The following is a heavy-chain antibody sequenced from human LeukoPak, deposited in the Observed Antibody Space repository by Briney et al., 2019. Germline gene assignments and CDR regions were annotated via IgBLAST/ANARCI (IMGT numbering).Heavy chain of an antibody. J-gene: IGHJ4*02. CDR2: ISGSGGST. Sequence: GGSLRLSCAASGFTFSSYAMSWVRHAPGKGLEWVSAISGSGGSTYYADSVKGRFTISRDNSKNTLYLQMNSLRAEDTAVYYCAKDQPAAGMEYYFDYWGQGTLVTVSS. CDR3: AKDQPAAGMEYYFDY. D-gene: IGHD6-13*01. CDR1: GFTFSSYA. V-gene: IGHV3-23*01.